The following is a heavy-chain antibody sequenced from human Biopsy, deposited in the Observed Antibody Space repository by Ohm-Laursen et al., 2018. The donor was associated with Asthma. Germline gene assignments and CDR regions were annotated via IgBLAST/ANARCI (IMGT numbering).Heavy chain of an antibody. V-gene: IGHV3-11*06. CDR3: ARGGSRDLWGTYRYPRDY. D-gene: IGHD3-16*02. J-gene: IGHJ4*02. CDR1: GFSLSDYY. CDR2: ISWSSSYT. Sequence: GSLRLSCAAFGFSLSDYYMSWIRQAPGKGLEWVSYISWSSSYTNYADSVKGRFTISRDNAKNSLFLQMNSLRAEDTAVYYCARGGSRDLWGTYRYPRDYWGQGTLVTVSS.